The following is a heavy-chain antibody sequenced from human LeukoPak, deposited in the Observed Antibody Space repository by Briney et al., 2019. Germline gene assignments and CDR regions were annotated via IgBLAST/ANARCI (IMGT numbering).Heavy chain of an antibody. CDR1: GFTFSSYA. V-gene: IGHV3-23*01. CDR2: ISGSGGNT. Sequence: GGSLRLSCAASGFTFSSYAMSWVRQAPGKGLEWVSTISGSGGNTYYADSVKGRFTISRDNSKNTLYLQMNSLRAEDTAVYYCAELGITMIGGVWGKGTTVTISS. CDR3: AELGITMIGGV. D-gene: IGHD3-10*02. J-gene: IGHJ6*04.